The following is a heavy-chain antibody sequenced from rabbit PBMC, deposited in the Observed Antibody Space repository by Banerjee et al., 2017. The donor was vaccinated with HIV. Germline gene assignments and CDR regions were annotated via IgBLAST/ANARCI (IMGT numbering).Heavy chain of an antibody. D-gene: IGHD6-1*01. CDR1: GFSFSSNYY. CDR2: IYTSSDNT. J-gene: IGHJ4*01. Sequence: QSLEESGGDLVKPEGSLTLTCIASGFSFSSNYYMCWVRQAPGKGLEWIGCIYTSSDNTYYASWAKGRFTISKTSSTTVTGQMASLTDADTATYFCARGVGYANWGFDLWGPGTLVTDS. V-gene: IGHV1S40*01. CDR3: ARGVGYANWGFDL.